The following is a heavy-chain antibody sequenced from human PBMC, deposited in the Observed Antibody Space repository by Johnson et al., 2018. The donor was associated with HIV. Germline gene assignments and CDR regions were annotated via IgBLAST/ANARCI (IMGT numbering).Heavy chain of an antibody. V-gene: IGHV3-30*03. D-gene: IGHD3-10*01. CDR2: ISYDGIEK. CDR1: GFTFNTYA. J-gene: IGHJ3*01. Sequence: QEQLVESGGGVVQPGRSLRLSCAASGFTFNTYAMHWVRQAPGKGLEWVALISYDGIEKYYADSVKGRFTISRDNSKNTLYLQMNSLRAEDTAFYFCARARGFGGPGSPGAFDLWGQGTLVTVSS. CDR3: ARARGFGGPGSPGAFDL.